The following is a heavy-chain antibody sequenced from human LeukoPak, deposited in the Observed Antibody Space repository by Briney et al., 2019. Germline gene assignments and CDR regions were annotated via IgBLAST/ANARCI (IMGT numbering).Heavy chain of an antibody. CDR2: INHSGST. CDR3: ARGNSNYYFDY. Sequence: SETLSLTCAVYGGSFSGYYWSWIRQPPGKGLEWIGEINHSGSTNYNPSLKSRVTISVDTSKNQFSLKLSSVTAADTAVYYCARGNSNYYFDYWGQGTLVTVSS. CDR1: GGSFSGYY. V-gene: IGHV4-34*01. J-gene: IGHJ4*02. D-gene: IGHD4-11*01.